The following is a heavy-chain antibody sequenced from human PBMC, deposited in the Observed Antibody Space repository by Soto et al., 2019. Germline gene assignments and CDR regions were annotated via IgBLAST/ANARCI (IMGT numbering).Heavy chain of an antibody. CDR3: ARGGSVVVVPAATYGMDV. Sequence: SETLSLTCTVSGGSISSYYWSWIRQPPGKGLEWIGYIYYSGSTNYNPSLKSRVTISVDTSKNQFSLKLSSVTAADTAVYYCARGGSVVVVPAATYGMDVWGQGTTVTV. J-gene: IGHJ6*02. CDR1: GGSISSYY. CDR2: IYYSGST. V-gene: IGHV4-59*01. D-gene: IGHD2-2*01.